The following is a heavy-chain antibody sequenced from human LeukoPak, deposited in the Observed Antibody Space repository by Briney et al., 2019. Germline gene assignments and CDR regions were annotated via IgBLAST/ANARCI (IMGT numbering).Heavy chain of an antibody. Sequence: GGSLRLSCAASGFTFSDYYMSWIRQAPGKGLEWVSYISSSGSTIYYADSVKGRFTISRDNSKNTLYLQMNSLRAEDTAVYYCARFIVVVTDPSGWFDPWGQGTLVTVSS. J-gene: IGHJ5*02. D-gene: IGHD2-21*02. CDR3: ARFIVVVTDPSGWFDP. CDR1: GFTFSDYY. V-gene: IGHV3-11*01. CDR2: ISSSGSTI.